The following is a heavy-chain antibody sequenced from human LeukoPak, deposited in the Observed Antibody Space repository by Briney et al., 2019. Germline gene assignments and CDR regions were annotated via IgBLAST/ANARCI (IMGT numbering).Heavy chain of an antibody. D-gene: IGHD6-13*01. J-gene: IGHJ4*02. Sequence: PGGSLRLSCAVSGFTFSSYAMSWVRQAPGKWREWVSTISGSGDNTYYADSVRGRFTISRDNSKNTLYLQMNSLRAEDTAIYYCAKVSWENYFDYWGQGTLVTVSS. CDR3: AKVSWENYFDY. CDR2: ISGSGDNT. CDR1: GFTFSSYA. V-gene: IGHV3-23*01.